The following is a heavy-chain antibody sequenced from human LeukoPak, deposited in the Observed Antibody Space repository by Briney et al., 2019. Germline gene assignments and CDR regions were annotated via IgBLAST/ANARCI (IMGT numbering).Heavy chain of an antibody. CDR3: ARDITAVSSGWYSYYYYYGMDV. J-gene: IGHJ6*02. CDR2: ISSSSYI. D-gene: IGHD6-19*01. V-gene: IGHV3-21*01. Sequence: GGSLRLSCAASGFTFSSYSMNWVRQAPGKGLEWVSSISSSSYIYYADSVKGRFTISRDNAKNSLYLQMNSLRAEDTAVYYCARDITAVSSGWYSYYYYYGMDVWGQGTTVTVSS. CDR1: GFTFSSYS.